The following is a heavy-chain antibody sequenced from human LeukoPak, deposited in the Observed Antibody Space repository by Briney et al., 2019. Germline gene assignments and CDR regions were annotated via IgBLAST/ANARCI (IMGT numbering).Heavy chain of an antibody. D-gene: IGHD2-21*02. CDR3: ARDSDVVVTEFDY. CDR2: ISSSGSTI. V-gene: IGHV3-48*03. CDR1: GFTFSSYE. Sequence: GGSLRLSCAASGFTFSSYEMNWVRQAPGKGLEWVSYISSSGSTIYYADSVKGRFTISRDNAKNSLYLQMNSLRAEDTAVYYCARDSDVVVTEFDYWGQGTLVTVSS. J-gene: IGHJ4*02.